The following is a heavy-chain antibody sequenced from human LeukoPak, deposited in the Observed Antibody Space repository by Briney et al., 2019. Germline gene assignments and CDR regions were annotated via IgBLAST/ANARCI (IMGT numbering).Heavy chain of an antibody. D-gene: IGHD1-26*01. CDR1: GGSISSYY. J-gene: IGHJ4*02. CDR2: FYYSGNT. V-gene: IGHV4-59*08. CDR3: AAVRPENSGSYYWDY. Sequence: SETLSLTCTVSGGSISSYYWSWIRQPPGKGLEWIGCFYYSGNTNSNPSLKSRVTISVDTSKNQFSLKLMSVTAADTAVYYCAAVRPENSGSYYWDYWGQGTLVTVSS.